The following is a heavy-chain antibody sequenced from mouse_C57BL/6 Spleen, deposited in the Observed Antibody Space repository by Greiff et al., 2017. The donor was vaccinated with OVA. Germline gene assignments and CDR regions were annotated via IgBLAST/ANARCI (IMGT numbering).Heavy chain of an antibody. Sequence: EVNLVESGGDLVKPGGSLKLSCAASGFTFSSYGMSWVRQTPDKRLEWVATISSGGSYTYSPDSVKGRFTISRDNAKNTLYLQMSSLKSEDTAMYYCARRGYDVRYFDYWGQGTTLTVSS. V-gene: IGHV5-6*02. CDR2: ISSGGSYT. D-gene: IGHD2-2*01. J-gene: IGHJ2*01. CDR1: GFTFSSYG. CDR3: ARRGYDVRYFDY.